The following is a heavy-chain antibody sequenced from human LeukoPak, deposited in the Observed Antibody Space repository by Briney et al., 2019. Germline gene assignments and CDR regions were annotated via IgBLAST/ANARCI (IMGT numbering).Heavy chain of an antibody. CDR2: ISTSGGNM. V-gene: IGHV3-23*01. J-gene: IGHJ4*02. D-gene: IGHD5/OR15-5a*01. CDR3: AKDLRLPSAY. Sequence: PGGSLRLSCAASGFTFSSAAMTWVRQAPGKGLEWVSSISTSGGNMLYAESVKGRFTISRDNSKNTLYLQMNSLRDEDTALYYCAKDLRLPSAYWGRGTLVTVSS. CDR1: GFTFSSAA.